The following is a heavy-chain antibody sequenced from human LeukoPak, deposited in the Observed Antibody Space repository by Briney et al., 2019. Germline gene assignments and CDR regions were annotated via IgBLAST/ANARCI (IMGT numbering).Heavy chain of an antibody. V-gene: IGHV4-39*01. D-gene: IGHD3-22*01. CDR2: IYYSGST. CDR1: GGSISSSSYY. Sequence: SETLSLTCTVSGGSISSSSYYWGWIRQPPGKGLEWIGSIYYSGSTYYNPSLKSRVTISVATSKNQFSLKLSSVTAADTAVYYCARHFPQSSGYRLPLTGGGFDPWGQGTLVTVSS. J-gene: IGHJ5*02. CDR3: ARHFPQSSGYRLPLTGGGFDP.